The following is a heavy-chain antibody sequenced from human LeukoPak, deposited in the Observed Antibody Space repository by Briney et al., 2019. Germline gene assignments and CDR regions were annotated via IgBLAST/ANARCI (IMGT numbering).Heavy chain of an antibody. CDR2: IKQDGSEK. CDR3: ARWGTYSSSWLGAFDI. Sequence: PGGSLRLSCAASGFTFSKYWMSWVRQAPGKGLEWVANIKQDGSEKYYSDSVKGRFTTSRDNAKNSLHLQMNSLRAEDTAVYYCARWGTYSSSWLGAFDIWGQGTMVTVSS. V-gene: IGHV3-7*05. CDR1: GFTFSKYW. D-gene: IGHD6-13*01. J-gene: IGHJ3*02.